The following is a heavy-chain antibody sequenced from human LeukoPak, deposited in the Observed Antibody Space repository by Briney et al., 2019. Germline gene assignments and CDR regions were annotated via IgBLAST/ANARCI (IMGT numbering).Heavy chain of an antibody. CDR1: GGTFSSYA. D-gene: IGHD1-7*01. Sequence: ASVKVSCKASGGTFSSYAISWVRQAPGQGLEWMGGIIPIFGTANYAQKFQGRVTITTDESTGTAYMELSSLRPEDTAVYYCARRRSTTTPWFDPWGQGTLVTVSS. CDR3: ARRRSTTTPWFDP. J-gene: IGHJ5*02. V-gene: IGHV1-69*05. CDR2: IIPIFGTA.